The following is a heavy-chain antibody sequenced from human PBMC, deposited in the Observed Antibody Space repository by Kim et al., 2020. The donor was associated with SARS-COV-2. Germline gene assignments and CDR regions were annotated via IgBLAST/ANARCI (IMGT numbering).Heavy chain of an antibody. CDR2: IKKDGSAR. J-gene: IGHJ4*02. CDR3: VRGGWYFES. Sequence: GGSLRLSCATSEFTFTSYWMSWVRQAPGKGLEWVANIKKDGSARNYLDSVKGRFTISRDNAKNSLYLQMNNLRAEDTALYKCVRGGWYFESSGQGTPVSV. V-gene: IGHV3-7*01. D-gene: IGHD2-15*01. CDR1: EFTFTSYW.